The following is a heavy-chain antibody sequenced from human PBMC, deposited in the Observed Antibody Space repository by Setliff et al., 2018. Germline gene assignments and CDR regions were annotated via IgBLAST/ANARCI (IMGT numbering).Heavy chain of an antibody. V-gene: IGHV1-3*04. CDR2: IYTDNGNT. J-gene: IGHJ4*02. D-gene: IGHD2-15*01. CDR3: ASAEVVVAP. CDR1: GYTFTTYA. Sequence: GASVKVSCKASGYTFTTYAIHWVRQAPGQRLEWMGFIYTDNGNTKYSKNFQDRVAITRDTSASTAYMELSSLTSEDTAVYYCASAEVVVAPWGQGTLVTVSS.